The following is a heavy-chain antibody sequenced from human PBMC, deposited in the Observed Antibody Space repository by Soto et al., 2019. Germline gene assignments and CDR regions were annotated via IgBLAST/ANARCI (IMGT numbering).Heavy chain of an antibody. CDR2: IYWNDDR. CDR1: GFSLTTGGVG. CDR3: IYRRASWDYHGLDV. Sequence: QFTLKESGPTLVKPTQPLTLTCTFSGFSLTTGGVGVGWIRQPPGRSLEWLAVIYWNDDRRRSPSLENRLTITKDTSKHQVVLTMTNMDPVDTATYYCIYRRASWDYHGLDVWGQGTPVTVSS. D-gene: IGHD2-21*01. V-gene: IGHV2-5*01. J-gene: IGHJ6*02.